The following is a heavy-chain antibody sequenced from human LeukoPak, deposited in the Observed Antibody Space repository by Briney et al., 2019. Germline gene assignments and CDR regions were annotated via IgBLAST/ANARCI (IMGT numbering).Heavy chain of an antibody. J-gene: IGHJ4*02. V-gene: IGHV1-69*04. Sequence: ASVKVSCKASGGTFSSYAISWVRQAPGQGLEWMGRIIPILGIANYAQKFQGRVTMTRDTSTSTVYMELSSLRSEDTAVYYCARGLSSSPYWGQGTLVTVSS. CDR2: IIPILGIA. CDR3: ARGLSSSPY. CDR1: GGTFSSYA.